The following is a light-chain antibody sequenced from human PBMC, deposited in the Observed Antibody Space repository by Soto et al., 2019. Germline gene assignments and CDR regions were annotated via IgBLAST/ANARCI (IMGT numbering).Light chain of an antibody. CDR3: LSYTRSTIYV. CDR2: DVS. V-gene: IGLV2-8*01. CDR1: SSDVGAYKY. Sequence: QSALTQPPSASGSPGQSVTISCTGTSSDVGAYKYVSWYQHHPGKAPKFVIYDVSERPSGVPDRFSGSKSGNTASLTVSGLQAEDEADYFCLSYTRSTIYVLRTGTKVTVL. J-gene: IGLJ1*01.